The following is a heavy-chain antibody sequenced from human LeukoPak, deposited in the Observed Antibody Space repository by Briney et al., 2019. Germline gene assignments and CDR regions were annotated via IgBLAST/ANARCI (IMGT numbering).Heavy chain of an antibody. V-gene: IGHV4-39*01. J-gene: IGHJ4*02. Sequence: SETLSLTCTVSGGSISSTSYFWGWIRQPPGKGLEWIGIIYYSGSTSYNPSLKSRVTISLHTSKNQFSLKLSSVTAADTAVYYCARIQGDGAYGWDYFNYWGQGALVTVSS. CDR2: IYYSGST. CDR3: ARIQGDGAYGWDYFNY. CDR1: GGSISSTSYF. D-gene: IGHD5-18*01.